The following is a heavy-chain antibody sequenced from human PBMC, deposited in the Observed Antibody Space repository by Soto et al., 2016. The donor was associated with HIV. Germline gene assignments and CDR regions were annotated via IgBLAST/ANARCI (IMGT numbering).Heavy chain of an antibody. D-gene: IGHD1-1*01. V-gene: IGHV3-23*01. J-gene: IGHJ4*02. CDR3: AKDLENTIGQTGD. Sequence: EVQLLESGGGLVQPGGSLRLSCAASGLIFNNYAMSWVRQAPGKGLEWVSSIHGSGDTAYYADSVKGRFVISRDNFRNTLFLQMNNLRVEDTATYYCAKDLENTIGQTGDWGQGTLVIVSS. CDR1: GLIFNNYA. CDR2: IHGSGDTA.